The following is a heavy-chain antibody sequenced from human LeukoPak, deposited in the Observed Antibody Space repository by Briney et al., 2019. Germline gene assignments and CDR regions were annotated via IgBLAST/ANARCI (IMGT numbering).Heavy chain of an antibody. CDR1: GVSISSSNSY. CDR2: IYYSGNT. V-gene: IGHV4-39*07. J-gene: IGHJ4*02. CDR3: ARDRSPGVVRGAYFDS. Sequence: PSETLSLTCTVSGVSISSSNSYWGWIRQPPGKGLEWIGSIYYSGNTYYNASLKSQVSISIDTSKNQFSLDLTSVTAADTAVYYCARDRSPGVVRGAYFDSWGQGTLVTVSS. D-gene: IGHD3-10*01.